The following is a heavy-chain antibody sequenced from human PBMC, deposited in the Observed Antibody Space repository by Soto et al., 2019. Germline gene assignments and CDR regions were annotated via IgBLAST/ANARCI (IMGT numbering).Heavy chain of an antibody. Sequence: PGGSLRLSCAASGFSFSSYAMSWGRQAPGKGLEWVSAISNGGGSKYYAYSVKGRFTVSRDNSKYIMYLQMNSLRGEDAAVYYCAKGVGYRIAFDIWGPGTMVTVSS. D-gene: IGHD1-26*01. CDR3: AKGVGYRIAFDI. CDR2: ISNGGGSK. CDR1: GFSFSSYA. V-gene: IGHV3-23*01. J-gene: IGHJ3*02.